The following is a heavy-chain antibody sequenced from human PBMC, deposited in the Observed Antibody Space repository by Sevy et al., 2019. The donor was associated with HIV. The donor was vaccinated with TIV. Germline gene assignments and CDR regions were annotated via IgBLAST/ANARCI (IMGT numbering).Heavy chain of an antibody. J-gene: IGHJ4*02. D-gene: IGHD3-22*01. CDR2: INPNSGGT. Sequence: ASVKVSGKASGYTFTGYYMHWVRQAPGQGLEWMGWINPNSGGTNYAQKFQGRVTMTRDTSISTAYMELSRLRSDDTAVYYCARGPREEIVVVITLNFDYWGQGTLVTVSS. CDR1: GYTFTGYY. CDR3: ARGPREEIVVVITLNFDY. V-gene: IGHV1-2*02.